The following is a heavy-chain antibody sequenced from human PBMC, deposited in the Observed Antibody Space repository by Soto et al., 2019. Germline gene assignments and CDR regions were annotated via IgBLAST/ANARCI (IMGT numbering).Heavy chain of an antibody. V-gene: IGHV1-2*04. CDR1: GYTFTGYY. D-gene: IGHD2-8*01. J-gene: IGHJ1*01. CDR3: ARAYCTNGVCYFQH. Sequence: ASVKVSCKASGYTFTGYYMHWVRQAPGQGLEWMGWINPNSGGTNYAQKFQGWVTMTRDTSISTAYMELSRLRSDDTAVYYCARAYCTNGVCYFQHWGQGTLVTVYS. CDR2: INPNSGGT.